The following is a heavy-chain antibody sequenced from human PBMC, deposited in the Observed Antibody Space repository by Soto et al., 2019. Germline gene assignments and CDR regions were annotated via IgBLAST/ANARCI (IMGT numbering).Heavy chain of an antibody. CDR3: ARSKPNYVFWNDLTSLDTCDV. Sequence: QVQLVQSGAEVKKPGASVKVSCKASGYTFTDYYMHWVRQAPGQGLEWLGWINTNSGGTNYAQKFQGSVTMTRDTSISTAYMELSRLRSDDTAVYYCARSKPNYVFWNDLTSLDTCDVWGQGTMVTVSS. J-gene: IGHJ3*01. CDR1: GYTFTDYY. D-gene: IGHD3-3*01. CDR2: INTNSGGT. V-gene: IGHV1-2*02.